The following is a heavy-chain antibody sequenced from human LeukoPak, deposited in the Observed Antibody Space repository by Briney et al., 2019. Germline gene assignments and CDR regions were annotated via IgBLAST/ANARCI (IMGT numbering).Heavy chain of an antibody. CDR3: ARDQRFAFDY. V-gene: IGHV3-48*02. J-gene: IGHJ4*02. D-gene: IGHD3-16*01. Sequence: SGGSLRLSCAASGFTFTDHPMNWVRQAPGRGLEWVANIRTSAASAYNTNYADSVQGRVIISRDDAKKTLYLHMNGLRDDDTAVYYCARDQRFAFDYWGQGILVTVSS. CDR2: IRTSAASAYNT. CDR1: GFTFTDHP.